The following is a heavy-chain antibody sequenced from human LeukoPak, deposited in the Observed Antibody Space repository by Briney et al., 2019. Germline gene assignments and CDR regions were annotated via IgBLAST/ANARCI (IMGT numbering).Heavy chain of an antibody. CDR1: GISLSNYA. CDR3: AKRGVVIRGLLVIGYHQEAYHYDF. J-gene: IGHJ4*02. CDR2: ISERGGST. Sequence: GGSLRLSCVVSGISLSNYAMTWVRQAPGKGLEWVSYISERGGSTTYADSVKGRFTFSRDTSLNTLYLQMNNLRAEETAVYFCAKRGVVIRGLLVIGYHQEAYHYDFWGQGVLVSVSS. D-gene: IGHD3-10*01. V-gene: IGHV3-23*01.